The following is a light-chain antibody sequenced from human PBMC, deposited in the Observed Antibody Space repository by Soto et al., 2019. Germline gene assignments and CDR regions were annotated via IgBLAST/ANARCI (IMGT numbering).Light chain of an antibody. J-gene: IGLJ2*01. CDR2: DVA. Sequence: QSALTQPRSVSGSPGQSVTISCSGASDDIGEYHSVSWYQKHPGKAPKLLVYDVARRPSGVPDRFTASKSGSTASLTISGLRAEDEADYSCSSYAGTYLHVIFGGGTQLTVL. CDR1: SDDIGEYHS. CDR3: SSYAGTYLHVI. V-gene: IGLV2-11*01.